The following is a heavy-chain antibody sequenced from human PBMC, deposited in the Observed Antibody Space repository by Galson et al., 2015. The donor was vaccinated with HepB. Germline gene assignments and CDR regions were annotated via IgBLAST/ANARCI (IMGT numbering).Heavy chain of an antibody. D-gene: IGHD2-2*01. CDR2: ISGSGGST. CDR1: GFTFSSYA. CDR3: AKGNIVVVPAAPLYNWFDP. V-gene: IGHV3-23*01. Sequence: SLRLSCAASGFTFSSYAMSWVRQAPGKGLEWVSAISGSGGSTYYADSVKGRFTISRDNSKNTLYLQMNSLRAEDTAVYYCAKGNIVVVPAAPLYNWFDPWGQGTLVTVSS. J-gene: IGHJ5*02.